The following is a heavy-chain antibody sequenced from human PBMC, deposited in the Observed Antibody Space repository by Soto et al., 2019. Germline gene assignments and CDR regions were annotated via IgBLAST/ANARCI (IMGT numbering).Heavy chain of an antibody. CDR1: GGSISSYY. J-gene: IGHJ6*02. CDR2: IYYSGST. CDR3: ARDSSSSWLVGNTNYYGMDV. V-gene: IGHV4-59*01. D-gene: IGHD6-13*01. Sequence: SETLSLTCTVSGGSISSYYWSWIRQPPGKGLEWIGYIYYSGSTNYNPSLKSRVTISVDTSKNQFSLKLSSVTAADTAVYYCARDSSSSWLVGNTNYYGMDVWGQGTTVTVSS.